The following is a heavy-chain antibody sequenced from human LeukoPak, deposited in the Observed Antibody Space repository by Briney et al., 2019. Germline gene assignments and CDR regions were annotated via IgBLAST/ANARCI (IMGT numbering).Heavy chain of an antibody. V-gene: IGHV4-59*12. Sequence: SETLSLTCTVSGGSISSYYWSWIRQPPGKGLEWIGYIYYSGSTNYNPSLKSRVTMSVDTSKNQFSLKLSSVTAADTAVYYCARTPSGYSYGYYFDYWGQGTLVTVSS. D-gene: IGHD5-18*01. CDR3: ARTPSGYSYGYYFDY. CDR2: IYYSGST. J-gene: IGHJ4*02. CDR1: GGSISSYY.